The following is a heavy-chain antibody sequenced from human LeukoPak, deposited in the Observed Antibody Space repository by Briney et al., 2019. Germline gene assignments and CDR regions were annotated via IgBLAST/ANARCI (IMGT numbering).Heavy chain of an antibody. CDR1: GFTFSTSD. CDR2: IGTGGDT. Sequence: GGSLRLSCAASGFTFSTSDMHWVRQVTGKGLEWVSAIGTGGDTYYPGSMKGRFTISRDNAENSLYLQMSSLRAEDTAVYYCARSAWVDCFDYWGQGTLVTVSS. V-gene: IGHV3-13*01. CDR3: ARSAWVDCFDY. D-gene: IGHD2-15*01. J-gene: IGHJ4*02.